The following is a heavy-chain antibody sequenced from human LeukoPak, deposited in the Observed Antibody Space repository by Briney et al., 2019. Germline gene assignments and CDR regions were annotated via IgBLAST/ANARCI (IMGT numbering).Heavy chain of an antibody. CDR2: IVVGSGNT. CDR1: GFTFTSSA. Sequence: SVKVSCKASGFTFTSSAVQWVRQARGQRLEWIGWIVVGSGNTNYAQKFQERVTITRDMSTSTAYMELSSLRSEDTAVYYCAAGGPIFGVVTPDYWGQGTLVTVSS. J-gene: IGHJ4*02. CDR3: AAGGPIFGVVTPDY. V-gene: IGHV1-58*01. D-gene: IGHD3-3*01.